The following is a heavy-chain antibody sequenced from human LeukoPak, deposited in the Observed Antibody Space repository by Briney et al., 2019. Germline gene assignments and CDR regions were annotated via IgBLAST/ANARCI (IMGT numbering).Heavy chain of an antibody. Sequence: SETLSLTCAVYGGSFSGYYWSWIRQPPGKGLEWIGEINHSGSTNYNPSLKSRVTVSVDTSKNQFSLKLSSVTAADTAVYYCARGGYCSGGSCYSVWFDPWGQGTLVTVSS. CDR2: INHSGST. J-gene: IGHJ5*02. V-gene: IGHV4-34*01. CDR3: ARGGYCSGGSCYSVWFDP. D-gene: IGHD2-15*01. CDR1: GGSFSGYY.